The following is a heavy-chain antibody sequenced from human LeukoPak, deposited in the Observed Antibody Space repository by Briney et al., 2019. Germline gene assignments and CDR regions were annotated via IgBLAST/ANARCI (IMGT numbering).Heavy chain of an antibody. V-gene: IGHV3-23*01. J-gene: IGHJ4*02. CDR2: ISGSGDST. CDR1: GFTFSSYA. D-gene: IGHD2-2*01. CDR3: AKEVWSAMYYFDF. Sequence: PGGSLRLSCAASGFTFSSYAMTWVRQAPGKGLEWVSGISGSGDSTYYADSVKGRFTISRDNSKNTLFLQMNSMRAEDTAVYYCAKEVWSAMYYFDFWGQGTLVTVSS.